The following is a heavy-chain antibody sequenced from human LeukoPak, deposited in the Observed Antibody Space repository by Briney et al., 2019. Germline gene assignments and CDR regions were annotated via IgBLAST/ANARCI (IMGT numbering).Heavy chain of an antibody. Sequence: SETLSLTCTASGGSISDYYWSWFRQPPGKGLEWIGYIYYSGSTSYNPSLRSRVTISIDTSANRFSLELNSVTTADTAVYYCARDSRQSWAYLWGQGTLVTVSS. CDR2: IYYSGST. CDR1: GGSISDYY. CDR3: ARDSRQSWAYL. D-gene: IGHD1-1*01. J-gene: IGHJ4*02. V-gene: IGHV4-59*01.